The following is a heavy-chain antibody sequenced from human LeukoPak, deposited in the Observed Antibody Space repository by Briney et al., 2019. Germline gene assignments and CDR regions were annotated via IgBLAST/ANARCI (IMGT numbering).Heavy chain of an antibody. Sequence: SETLSLTCTVSGGSISSYYWSWIRQPPGKGLEWIGYIYYSGSTNYNPSLKSRVTISVDTSKNQFSLKLSSVTAADTAVYYCARGSRASYFDYWGQGTLVTVSS. CDR2: IYYSGST. CDR3: ARGSRASYFDY. V-gene: IGHV4-59*01. J-gene: IGHJ4*02. CDR1: GGSISSYY.